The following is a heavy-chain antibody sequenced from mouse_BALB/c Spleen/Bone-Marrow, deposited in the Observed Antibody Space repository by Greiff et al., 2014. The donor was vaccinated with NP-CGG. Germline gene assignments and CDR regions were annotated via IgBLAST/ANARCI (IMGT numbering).Heavy chain of an antibody. CDR2: INPSNGRT. CDR1: GYTFTSYW. V-gene: IGHV1S81*02. J-gene: IGHJ2*01. D-gene: IGHD2-1*01. CDR3: ARCYYGNYFDY. Sequence: QVQLQQSGAELVKPGASVKLSCKASGYTFTSYWMHRVKQRPGQGLEWIGEINPSNGRTNYNEKFKSKATLTVDKSSSTAYMQLSSLTSEDSAVYYCARCYYGNYFDYGGQGTTLTVSS.